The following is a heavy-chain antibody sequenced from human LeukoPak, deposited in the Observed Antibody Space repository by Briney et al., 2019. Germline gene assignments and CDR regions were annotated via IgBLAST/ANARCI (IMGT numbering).Heavy chain of an antibody. D-gene: IGHD5-18*01. CDR3: ARFRVRGYSYGYYQYFDY. CDR1: GGSFSGYY. CDR2: INHSGST. Sequence: PSETLSLTCAVYGGSFSGYYWSWIRQPPGKGLEWIGEINHSGSTNYNPSLKSRVTISVDTSKNQFSLKLSSVTAADTAVYYCARFRVRGYSYGYYQYFDYWGQGTLVTVSS. V-gene: IGHV4-34*01. J-gene: IGHJ4*02.